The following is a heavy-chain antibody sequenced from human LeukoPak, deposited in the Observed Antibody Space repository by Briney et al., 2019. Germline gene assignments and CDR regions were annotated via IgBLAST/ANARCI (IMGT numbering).Heavy chain of an antibody. V-gene: IGHV3-23*01. CDR1: GFTLSSYA. CDR3: AKAASGSLDAFDI. CDR2: ISGNAGST. Sequence: GGSLRLSCAASGFTLSSYAMSWVRQAPGKGLEWVSLISGNAGSTYYADSVKGRFTISRDITKNTLYLQMNSLRAEDTAVYYCAKAASGSLDAFDIWGQGTMVTVSS. D-gene: IGHD1-26*01. J-gene: IGHJ3*02.